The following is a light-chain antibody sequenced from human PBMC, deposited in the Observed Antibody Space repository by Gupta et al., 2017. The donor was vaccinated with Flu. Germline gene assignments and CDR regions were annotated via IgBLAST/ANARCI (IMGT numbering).Light chain of an antibody. CDR2: DAS. J-gene: IGKJ4*01. CDR3: QQRISWHPELT. Sequence: EIVLTQSPATLSLSPGERATLSCRASQSVTTYLAWYQQKPGQAPRLLMYDASNRATGIPARCSGSGAGTDFTLSISSREPEDSAIYYCQQRISWHPELTFGGGTXVEI. V-gene: IGKV3-11*01. CDR1: QSVTTY.